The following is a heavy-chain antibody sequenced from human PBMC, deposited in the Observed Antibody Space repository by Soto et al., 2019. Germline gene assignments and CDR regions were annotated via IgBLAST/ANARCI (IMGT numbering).Heavy chain of an antibody. Sequence: ASVKVSCKASGYTFTSYYMHWVRQAPGQGLEWMGIINPSGGSTSYAQNFQGWVTMTRDTSISTAYMELSRLRSDDTAVYYCARDRGGCSGGSCYSGVYYYGMDVWGQGTTVTVSS. V-gene: IGHV1-46*01. CDR1: GYTFTSYY. D-gene: IGHD2-15*01. CDR2: INPSGGST. CDR3: ARDRGGCSGGSCYSGVYYYGMDV. J-gene: IGHJ6*02.